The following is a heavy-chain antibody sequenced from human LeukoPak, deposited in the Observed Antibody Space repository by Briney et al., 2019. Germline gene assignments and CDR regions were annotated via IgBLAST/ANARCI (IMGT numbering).Heavy chain of an antibody. CDR3: ARVRWELLGVDY. D-gene: IGHD1-26*01. J-gene: IGHJ4*02. CDR1: GGTFSSYA. V-gene: IGHV1-69*04. Sequence: GSSVKVSCKASGGTFSSYAISWVRQAPGQGLEWMGRIIPILGIANYAQKFQGRVTITADTSTSTAYMELRSLRSDDTAVYYCARVRWELLGVDYWGQGTLVTVSS. CDR2: IIPILGIA.